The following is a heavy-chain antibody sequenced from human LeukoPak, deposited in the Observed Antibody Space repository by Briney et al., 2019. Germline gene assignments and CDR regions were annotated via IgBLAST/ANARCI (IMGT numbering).Heavy chain of an antibody. D-gene: IGHD6-19*01. V-gene: IGHV1-24*01. CDR1: GYTLTELS. CDR3: ATENSSGYLGKGDY. J-gene: IGHJ4*02. Sequence: GASVKVSCKVSGYTLTELSMHWVRQAPGKGLEGMGGFDPEDGETIYAQKFQGRVTMTEDTSTDTAYMELSSLRYEDTAVYYCATENSSGYLGKGDYWGQGTLVTVSS. CDR2: FDPEDGET.